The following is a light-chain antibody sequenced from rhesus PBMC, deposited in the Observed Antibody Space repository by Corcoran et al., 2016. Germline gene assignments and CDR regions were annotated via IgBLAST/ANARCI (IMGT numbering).Light chain of an antibody. CDR2: EVS. CDR1: QSLLDSEDGNTY. J-gene: IGKJ2*01. Sequence: DIVMTQTPLSLPVTLGEPASISRRSSQSLLDSEDGNTYLDWHLQKPGQSPQLLIYEVSNRASGAPDRFSGSGSDTDFTLKISRVEAENVGVYYCMQALEFPYSFGQGTKVEIK. CDR3: MQALEFPYS. V-gene: IGKV2-104*01.